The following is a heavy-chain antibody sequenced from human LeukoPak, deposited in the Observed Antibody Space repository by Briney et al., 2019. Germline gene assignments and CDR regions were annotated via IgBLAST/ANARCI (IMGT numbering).Heavy chain of an antibody. Sequence: SETLSLTCAVYGGSFSGYYWSWIRQPPGKGLEWFGEINHSGSTNYNPSLKSRVTISVDTSKNQFSLKLSSVTAADTAVYYCARPYGSGSYYIAVVSLDYWGQGTLVTVSS. J-gene: IGHJ4*02. CDR2: INHSGST. D-gene: IGHD3-10*01. CDR1: GGSFSGYY. V-gene: IGHV4-34*01. CDR3: ARPYGSGSYYIAVVSLDY.